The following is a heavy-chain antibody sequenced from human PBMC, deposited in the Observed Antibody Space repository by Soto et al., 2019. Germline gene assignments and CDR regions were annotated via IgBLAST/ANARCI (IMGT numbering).Heavy chain of an antibody. V-gene: IGHV4-38-2*02. CDR2: IFHSGIT. CDR1: GDTISGGYY. CDR3: ARDVGWFDP. J-gene: IGHJ5*02. Sequence: KPSETLSLTCAVSGDTISGGYYWGWIRQPPGKGLQWIGSIFHSGITHYNPSLKSRVTISVDKSKNHFSLKLRSVTAADTAVYYCARDVGWFDPWGQGTLVTVSS.